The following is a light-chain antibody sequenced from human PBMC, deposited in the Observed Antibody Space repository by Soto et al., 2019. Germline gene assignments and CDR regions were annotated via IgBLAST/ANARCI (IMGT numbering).Light chain of an antibody. V-gene: IGKV1-5*03. CDR2: RAS. CDR1: QSISPW. CDR3: QQYSSRPYT. Sequence: DIQMTQSPSTLSAYVGERVTITCRASQSISPWLAWYQKKPGKAPNLLIYRASNLQTGVPSRFSGSVTGTEFTLTINSLPPDDFATYYCQQYSSRPYTFGHGTKLEIE. J-gene: IGKJ2*01.